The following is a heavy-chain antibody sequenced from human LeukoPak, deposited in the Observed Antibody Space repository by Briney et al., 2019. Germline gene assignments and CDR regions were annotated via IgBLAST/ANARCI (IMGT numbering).Heavy chain of an antibody. J-gene: IGHJ3*02. CDR3: AKPLTPGGYSYGWDAFDI. V-gene: IGHV3-9*03. CDR2: ISWNTGSI. CDR1: GFTFDDYA. Sequence: LSGGSLRLSCAASGFTFDDYAMHWVRQAPGKGLEWVSGISWNTGSIGYADSVKGRFTISRDNAKNSLYLQMNSLRAEDMALYYCAKPLTPGGYSYGWDAFDIWGQGTMVTVSS. D-gene: IGHD5-18*01.